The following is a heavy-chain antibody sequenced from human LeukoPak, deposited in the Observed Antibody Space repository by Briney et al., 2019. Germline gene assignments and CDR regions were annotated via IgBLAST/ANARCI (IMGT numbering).Heavy chain of an antibody. V-gene: IGHV3-23*01. Sequence: GGSLRLSCAASGFTFSSYAMSWVRQAPGKGLEWVSAISGSGGSTYYADSVKGRFTISRDNSKNTLYLQMNSQRAEDTAVYYCAKDGWYSSGSPSYFDYWGQGTLVTVSS. CDR1: GFTFSSYA. CDR2: ISGSGGST. J-gene: IGHJ4*02. D-gene: IGHD6-19*01. CDR3: AKDGWYSSGSPSYFDY.